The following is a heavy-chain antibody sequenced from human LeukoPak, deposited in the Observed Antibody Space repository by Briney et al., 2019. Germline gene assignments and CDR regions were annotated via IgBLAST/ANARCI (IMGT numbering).Heavy chain of an antibody. J-gene: IGHJ4*02. V-gene: IGHV4-34*01. CDR3: ARGPIRTASLDY. Sequence: SETLSLTCAVYGGSFSGHYWSWIRQPPGKGLEWIGEINHSGSTNYNPSLKSRVTISVDTSKNQFSLKLSSVTAADTAVYYCARGPIRTASLDYWGQGTLVTVSS. D-gene: IGHD4-17*01. CDR1: GGSFSGHY. CDR2: INHSGST.